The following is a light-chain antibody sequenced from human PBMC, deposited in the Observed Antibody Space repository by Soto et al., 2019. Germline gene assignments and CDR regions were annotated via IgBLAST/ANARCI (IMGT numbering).Light chain of an antibody. V-gene: IGLV7-46*01. CDR1: TGSVTSGHY. J-gene: IGLJ2*01. Sequence: QAVVTQEPSLTVSPGGTVTLTCGSSTGSVTSGHYPYWFQQKPGQAPRTLIYDTTKKHSWTPARFSGSLLGGKVALTLSGVQPEAEADYYCSLFYSGLRPVFGGGTKLTVL. CDR3: SLFYSGLRPV. CDR2: DTT.